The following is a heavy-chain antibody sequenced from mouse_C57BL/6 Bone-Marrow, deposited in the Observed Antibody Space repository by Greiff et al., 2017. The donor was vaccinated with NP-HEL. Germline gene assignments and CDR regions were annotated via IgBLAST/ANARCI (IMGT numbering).Heavy chain of an antibody. CDR3: ARRSSGPYAMDY. D-gene: IGHD3-2*02. CDR1: GFTFSDYG. J-gene: IGHJ4*01. Sequence: EVKLVASGGGLVPPGGSLKLSCAASGFTFSDYGMAWVRQAPRKGPEWVAFISYLAYSIYYADTVTGRFTISRENAKNTLYLEMSSLRSEDTAMYYCARRSSGPYAMDYWGQGTSVTVSS. V-gene: IGHV5-15*01. CDR2: ISYLAYSI.